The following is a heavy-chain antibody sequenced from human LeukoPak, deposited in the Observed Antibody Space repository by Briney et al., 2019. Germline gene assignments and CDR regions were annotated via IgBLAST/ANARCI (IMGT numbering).Heavy chain of an antibody. CDR3: VRSNWHFDL. D-gene: IGHD7-27*01. J-gene: IGHJ4*02. CDR2: ISGDGSTT. Sequence: TGGSLRLSCVASGFTFSNFRTHWVRQGPGKGLVWVSRISGDGSTTDHADSVKGRFTISRDNAKNTLYLQMNSLRAEDTAVYYCVRSNWHFDLWGQGTPVTVSS. V-gene: IGHV3-74*01. CDR1: GFTFSNFR.